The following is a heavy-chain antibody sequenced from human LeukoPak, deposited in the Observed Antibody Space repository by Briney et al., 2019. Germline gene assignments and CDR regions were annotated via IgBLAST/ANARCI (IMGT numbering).Heavy chain of an antibody. CDR2: ISSSGSTI. Sequence: GGSLRLSCAALGFTFSSYEVMWVRLASGKVLQWVSYISSSGSTIYYADSVKGRFTISRDNAKTSLYLQMNSLRADDTAVYCCARGGVRGVIITNPFDHWGQGTLVTVSS. D-gene: IGHD3-10*01. CDR3: ARGGVRGVIITNPFDH. J-gene: IGHJ4*02. V-gene: IGHV3-48*03. CDR1: GFTFSSYE.